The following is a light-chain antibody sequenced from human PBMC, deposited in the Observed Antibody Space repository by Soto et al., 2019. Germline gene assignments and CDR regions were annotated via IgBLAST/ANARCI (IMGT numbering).Light chain of an antibody. CDR2: EVS. CDR3: SSYTSSSTLYV. J-gene: IGLJ1*01. V-gene: IGLV2-14*01. Sequence: QSALTQPASVSGSPXXXITISCTXXXXDVGGYNYVSWYQQHPGKAPKLMIYEVSNRPSGVSNRFSGSKSGNTASLTIAGLQAEDEADYYCSSYTSSSTLYVFGTGTKVTVL. CDR1: XXDVGGYNY.